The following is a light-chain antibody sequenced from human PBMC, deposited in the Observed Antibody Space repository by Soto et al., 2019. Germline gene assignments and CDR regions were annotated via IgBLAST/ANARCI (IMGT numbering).Light chain of an antibody. V-gene: IGLV2-14*01. Sequence: QSVLTQPASVSGSPGQSITISCTGTSSDDGGYKYVSWYQQHPGIAPKLLIYGVTNRPSGVSTRFSGSKSGNTASLTISGLQAEDEADYHCSSYTSASTLLYLFGTGTKVTVL. CDR3: SSYTSASTLLYL. CDR2: GVT. CDR1: SSDDGGYKY. J-gene: IGLJ1*01.